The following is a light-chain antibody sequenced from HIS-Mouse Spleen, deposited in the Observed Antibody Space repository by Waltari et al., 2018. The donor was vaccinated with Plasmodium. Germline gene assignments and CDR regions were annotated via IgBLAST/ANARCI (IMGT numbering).Light chain of an antibody. CDR1: TGAVTSGYS. J-gene: IGLJ2*01. Sequence: QTVVTQEPSLTVSPGGTVTPTCASSTGAVTSGYSPNWFQQKPEQAPRPLIYSTSNKHSWTPARFSGSLLGGKAALTLSGVQPEDEAEYYCLLYYGGAQVFGGGTKLTVL. CDR3: LLYYGGAQV. V-gene: IGLV7-43*01. CDR2: STS.